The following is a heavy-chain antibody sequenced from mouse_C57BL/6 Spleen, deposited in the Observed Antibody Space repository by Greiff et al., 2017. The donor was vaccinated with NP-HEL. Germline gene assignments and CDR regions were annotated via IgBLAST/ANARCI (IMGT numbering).Heavy chain of an antibody. J-gene: IGHJ1*03. V-gene: IGHV2-2*01. Sequence: VQLQESGPGLVQPSQSLSITCTVSGFSLTSYGVHWVRQSPGKGLEWLGVIWRGGSTAYNAAFISRLSISKDNSKSQVFFKMNSLQADDTAIYYCARNNDGYFDVWGTGTTVTVSS. CDR3: ARNNDGYFDV. D-gene: IGHD2-12*01. CDR2: IWRGGST. CDR1: GFSLTSYG.